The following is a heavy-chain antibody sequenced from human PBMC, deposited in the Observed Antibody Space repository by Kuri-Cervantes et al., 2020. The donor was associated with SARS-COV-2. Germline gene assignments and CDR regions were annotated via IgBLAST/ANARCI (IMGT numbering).Heavy chain of an antibody. D-gene: IGHD1-26*01. J-gene: IGHJ4*02. CDR2: ISVWNRNT. Sequence: ASVKVSCKASGYTFTGYYMHWVRQAPGQGLEWLGWISVWNRNTDYAQKVQGRVTMTTDTSTSTAYMGLRSLRSDDTAVYFCARGYYSHFDYWGQGTLVTVSS. CDR1: GYTFTGYY. CDR3: ARGYYSHFDY. V-gene: IGHV1-18*04.